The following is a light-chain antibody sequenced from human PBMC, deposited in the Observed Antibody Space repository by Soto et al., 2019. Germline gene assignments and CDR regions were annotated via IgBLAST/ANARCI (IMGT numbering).Light chain of an antibody. V-gene: IGKV1-9*01. Sequence: IQLTQSPSSLSASVGDRVTITCRASQGISSYLAWYQQKPGKAPKLLIYAASTLLSGVPSRFSGSGSVTDFTLTISSLQPEDFATYYCQQLNSYPRGTFGPGTKVDIK. CDR1: QGISSY. J-gene: IGKJ3*01. CDR3: QQLNSYPRGT. CDR2: AAS.